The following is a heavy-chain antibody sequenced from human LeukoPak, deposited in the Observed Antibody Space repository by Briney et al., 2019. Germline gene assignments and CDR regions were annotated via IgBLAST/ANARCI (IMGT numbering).Heavy chain of an antibody. Sequence: GASVKVSCKVSGYTLTELSMHWVRQAPGKGLEWMGGFDPEDGETIYAQKFQGRVTMTEDTSTDTAYMELSSLRSEDTAVYYCATLYYYDSSADAFDIWGQGTMVTVSS. V-gene: IGHV1-24*01. D-gene: IGHD3-22*01. CDR2: FDPEDGET. CDR3: ATLYYYDSSADAFDI. CDR1: GYTLTELS. J-gene: IGHJ3*02.